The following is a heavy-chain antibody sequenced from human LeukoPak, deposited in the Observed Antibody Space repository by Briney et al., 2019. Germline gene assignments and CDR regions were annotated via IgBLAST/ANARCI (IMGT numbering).Heavy chain of an antibody. CDR2: VYPDDSRT. Sequence: GESLKISCKGSGYSFTSYWIGWVRQMPGKGLEWMAIVYPDDSRTKYSPSFQGQVTISADKSINTAYLQWSSLRASDTAMYYCARPNYFASHDWGQGPLVTVSS. D-gene: IGHD2/OR15-2a*01. J-gene: IGHJ4*02. CDR1: GYSFTSYW. V-gene: IGHV5-51*01. CDR3: ARPNYFASHD.